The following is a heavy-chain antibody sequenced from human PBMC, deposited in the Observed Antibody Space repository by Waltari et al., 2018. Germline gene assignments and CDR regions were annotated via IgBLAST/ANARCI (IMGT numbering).Heavy chain of an antibody. CDR2: ISGYSGNT. D-gene: IGHD1-26*01. V-gene: IGHV1-18*01. CDR1: GYTFGSYG. Sequence: QVQLVQSGAEVEKPGASVKVSCKASGYTFGSYGISWVRQAPGQGLEWMGWISGYSGNTNYAQKFQGRVTMTIDTSTSTAYMELRSLRSDDTAVYYCMRGWWEVPSDYWGQGTLVTVSS. J-gene: IGHJ4*02. CDR3: MRGWWEVPSDY.